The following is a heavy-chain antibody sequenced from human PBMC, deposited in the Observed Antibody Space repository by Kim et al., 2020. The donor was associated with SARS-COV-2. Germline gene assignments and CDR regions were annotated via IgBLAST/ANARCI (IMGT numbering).Heavy chain of an antibody. Sequence: GGSLRLSCAASGFTFSSYWMSWVRQAPGKGLEWVANIKQDGSEKYYVDSVKGRFTISRDNAKNSLFLQMNTLRADDTAFYYCATHAGSFFDRSQYFQHWGQGTLVTVSP. V-gene: IGHV3-7*01. CDR1: GFTFSSYW. CDR2: IKQDGSEK. CDR3: ATHAGSFFDRSQYFQH. D-gene: IGHD1-26*01. J-gene: IGHJ1*01.